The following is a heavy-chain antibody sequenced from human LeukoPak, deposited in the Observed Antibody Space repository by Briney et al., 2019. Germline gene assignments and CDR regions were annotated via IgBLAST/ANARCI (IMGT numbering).Heavy chain of an antibody. CDR1: GGSISSYY. V-gene: IGHV4-4*07. D-gene: IGHD2-2*01. Sequence: SETLSLTCTVSGGSISSYYWTWIRQPAGKGLEWIGRIHTSGSTNHNPSLKSRVTMSVDTSKNQFSLKLSSVTAADTAVYYCAALGYCSSTSCRYYYGMDVWGQGTTVTVSS. CDR2: IHTSGST. CDR3: AALGYCSSTSCRYYYGMDV. J-gene: IGHJ6*02.